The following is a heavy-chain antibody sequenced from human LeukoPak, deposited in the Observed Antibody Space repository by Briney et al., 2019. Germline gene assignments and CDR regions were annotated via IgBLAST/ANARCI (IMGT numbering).Heavy chain of an antibody. Sequence: ASVKVSCKASGYTFTGYYMHWVRQAPGQGLEWMGWINPNSGGTNYAQKFQGRVTITRDTSASTAYMELSSLRSEDTAVYYCARDSVLLWFGELIDWGQGTLVTVSS. CDR3: ARDSVLLWFGELID. D-gene: IGHD3-10*01. CDR2: INPNSGGT. V-gene: IGHV1-2*02. CDR1: GYTFTGYY. J-gene: IGHJ4*02.